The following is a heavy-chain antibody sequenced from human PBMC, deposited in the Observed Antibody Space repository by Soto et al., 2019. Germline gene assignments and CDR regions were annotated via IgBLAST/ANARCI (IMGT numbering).Heavy chain of an antibody. V-gene: IGHV3-21*01. D-gene: IGHD5-12*01. CDR3: AWATTTNLYWFFDL. J-gene: IGHJ2*01. CDR2: ISSSGSYI. CDR1: GFTYSSYG. Sequence: EVQLVESGGGLVKPGGSLRLSCAVSGFTYSSYGMNWVRQAPGKGLEWVSSISSSGSYIYYADSVRGRFTISRDNAKNSLYLQMNSLRAEDTAVYYCAWATTTNLYWFFDLWGRGTLVTVSS.